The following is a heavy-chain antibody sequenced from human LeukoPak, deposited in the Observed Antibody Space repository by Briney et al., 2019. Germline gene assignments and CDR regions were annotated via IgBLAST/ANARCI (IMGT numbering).Heavy chain of an antibody. D-gene: IGHD6-13*01. J-gene: IGHJ4*02. V-gene: IGHV4-39*01. CDR3: ARAAAGTGGAKDY. CDR1: GGSISSSSFH. CDR2: IYYIRST. Sequence: SETLSLTCTVSGGSISSSSFHWGWVRQPPGKGLEWIGSIYYIRSTFYSPSLKSRLTISVDTSKNQFSLKLSSVTAADTAVYYCARAAAGTGGAKDYWGQGTLVTVSS.